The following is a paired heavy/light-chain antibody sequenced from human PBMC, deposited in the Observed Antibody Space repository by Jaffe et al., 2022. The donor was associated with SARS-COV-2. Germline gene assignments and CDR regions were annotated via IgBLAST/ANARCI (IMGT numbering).Light chain of an antibody. CDR1: QTISTY. V-gene: IGKV1-39*01. CDR3: QQSDRTPWT. CDR2: AAS. J-gene: IGKJ1*01. Sequence: DIQMTQSPSSLSASVGDRVTITCRASQTISTYLNWYQQKPGKVPNLLIYAASSLQSGVPSRFSGSGSGTEFTLTISSLQPEDFATYYCQQSDRTPWTFGQGTKVEVK.
Heavy chain of an antibody. V-gene: IGHV3-53*01. D-gene: IGHD1-26*01. CDR3: TAVGATTHYYYVMDV. CDR2: IYSGGNT. Sequence: EVQLVESGGGLIQPGGSLRLSCAASGFTVGNNYMSWVRQAPGKGLEWVSLIYSGGNTYYADSVKGRFTISRDNSKNTLFLQMNSLRAEDTAVYFCTAVGATTHYYYVMDVWGQGTTVTVSS. CDR1: GFTVGNNY. J-gene: IGHJ6*02.